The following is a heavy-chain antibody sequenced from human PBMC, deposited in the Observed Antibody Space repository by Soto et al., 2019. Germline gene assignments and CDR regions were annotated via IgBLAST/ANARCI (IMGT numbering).Heavy chain of an antibody. V-gene: IGHV1-8*01. CDR3: ARGGLRYFDWLFTRDYYYYYYMDV. D-gene: IGHD3-9*01. J-gene: IGHJ6*03. CDR2: MNPNSGNT. Sequence: ASVKVSCKTSVYTFTRHHINWVRQATGQRLEWMGWMNPNSGNTGYAQKFQGRVTMTRNTSISTAYMELSSLRSEDTAVYYCARGGLRYFDWLFTRDYYYYYYMDVWGKGTTVTVSS. CDR1: VYTFTRHH.